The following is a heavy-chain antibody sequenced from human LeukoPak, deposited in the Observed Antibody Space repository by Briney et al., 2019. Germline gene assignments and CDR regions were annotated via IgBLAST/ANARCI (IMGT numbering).Heavy chain of an antibody. V-gene: IGHV1-2*06. J-gene: IGHJ6*02. Sequence: ASVKVSCKASGYTFTGYHMHWVRQAPGQGLEWMGRINPNSGGTNYAQKFQGRVTMTRDTSISTAYMELSRLRSDDTAVYYCARDRALYQQWLVTYYYYGMDVWGQGTTVTVSS. CDR3: ARDRALYQQWLVTYYYYGMDV. CDR1: GYTFTGYH. D-gene: IGHD6-19*01. CDR2: INPNSGGT.